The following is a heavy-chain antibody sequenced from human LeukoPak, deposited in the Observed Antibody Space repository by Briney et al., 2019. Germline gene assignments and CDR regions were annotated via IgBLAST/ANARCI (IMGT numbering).Heavy chain of an antibody. V-gene: IGHV3-23*01. CDR3: ARDPNGDYIGTFDM. CDR1: EFTISTYG. J-gene: IGHJ3*02. CDR2: ISGSGGST. Sequence: PGGSLRLSCAAPEFTISTYGMSWVRQAPGKGLEWVSSISGSGGSTQYADSVQGRFAISRDNSKNTLYLQMNSLRVDDTAMYFCARDPNGDYIGTFDMRGRGTMVSVSS. D-gene: IGHD4-17*01.